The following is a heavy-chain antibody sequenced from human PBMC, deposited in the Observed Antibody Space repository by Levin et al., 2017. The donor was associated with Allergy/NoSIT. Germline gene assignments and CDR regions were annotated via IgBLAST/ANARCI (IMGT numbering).Heavy chain of an antibody. J-gene: IGHJ4*02. CDR1: GASVTDGDFS. V-gene: IGHV4-30-2*01. CDR2: LYGSGTT. D-gene: IGHD5-24*01. Sequence: PSETLSLTCAVSGASVTDGDFSWSWFRQPPGKALEWIGYLYGSGTTYYNPSYKTRVTMSLDRSKTVLSLNLTSVTAADTAGYFCARDDGFNNNFDTWGQGSLVTVSS. CDR3: ARDDGFNNNFDT.